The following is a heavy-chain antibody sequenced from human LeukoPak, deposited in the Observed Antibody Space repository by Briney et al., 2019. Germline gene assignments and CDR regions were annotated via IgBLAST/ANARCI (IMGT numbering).Heavy chain of an antibody. CDR2: IKSETNGGTL. V-gene: IGHV3-15*01. J-gene: IGHJ4*02. CDR3: TTDLDY. Sequence: GGSLRLSCAASGFTFSNAWMSWVRQAPGKGLEWVGRIKSETNGGTLDYAAPVKGRFTISRDDSKNTLYLQMNSLKTEDTAVYYCTTDLDYWGQGTLVTVSS. CDR1: GFTFSNAW.